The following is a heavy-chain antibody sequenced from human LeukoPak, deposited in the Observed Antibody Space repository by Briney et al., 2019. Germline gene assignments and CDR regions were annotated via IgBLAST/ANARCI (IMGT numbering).Heavy chain of an antibody. D-gene: IGHD1-26*01. V-gene: IGHV1-8*01. CDR2: MNPNSGNT. CDR3: AREGGWELADY. CDR1: GYTFTSYD. Sequence: ASVKVSCKASGYTFTSYDINWVRQATGQGLEWMGWMNPNSGNTGYAQKFQGRVTITADESTSTAYMELSSLRSEDTAVYYCAREGGWELADYWGQGTLVTVSS. J-gene: IGHJ4*02.